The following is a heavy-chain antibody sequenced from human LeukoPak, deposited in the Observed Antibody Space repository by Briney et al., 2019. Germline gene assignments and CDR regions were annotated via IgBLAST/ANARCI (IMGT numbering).Heavy chain of an antibody. V-gene: IGHV3-30*18. CDR1: GFTFRSYG. J-gene: IGHJ6*02. CDR2: ISYDGSNK. D-gene: IGHD5-18*01. CDR3: AKDFGGYSYGDYGMDV. Sequence: QPGRSLRLSCAASGFTFRSYGMHWVRQAPGKGLEWVAVISYDGSNKYYADSVKGRFTISRDNSKNTLYLQMNSLRAEDTAVYYCAKDFGGYSYGDYGMDVWGQGTTVTVSS.